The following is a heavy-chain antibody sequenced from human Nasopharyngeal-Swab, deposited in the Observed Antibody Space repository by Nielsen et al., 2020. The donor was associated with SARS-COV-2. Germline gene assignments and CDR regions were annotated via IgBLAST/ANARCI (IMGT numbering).Heavy chain of an antibody. CDR3: ARDNDFWSGPLSN. CDR1: GFIFSNNA. J-gene: IGHJ4*02. CDR2: ISGSGVAT. D-gene: IGHD3-3*01. V-gene: IGHV3-23*01. Sequence: GKSLKISCAASGFIFSNNAMTWVRQAPGKGLEWVSTISGSGVATYYADPVKGRFTISRDNSKNTLHLQMNSLRVEDTAVYYCARDNDFWSGPLSNWGQGTLVTVSS.